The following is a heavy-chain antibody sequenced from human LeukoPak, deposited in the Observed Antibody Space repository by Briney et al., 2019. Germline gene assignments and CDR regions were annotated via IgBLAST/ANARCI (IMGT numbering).Heavy chain of an antibody. CDR3: ARLRVTAVGSYYFDS. V-gene: IGHV4-34*01. CDR2: INHSGST. J-gene: IGHJ4*02. D-gene: IGHD6-13*01. CDR1: GGSFRGYY. Sequence: SETLSLTCAVSGGSFRGYYWSWIRQPPGKGLEWIGEINHSGSTNYNPSLKSRVTISVDTSKNQFSLKVTSVTAADTAVYFCARLRVTAVGSYYFDSWGQGTLVAVTS.